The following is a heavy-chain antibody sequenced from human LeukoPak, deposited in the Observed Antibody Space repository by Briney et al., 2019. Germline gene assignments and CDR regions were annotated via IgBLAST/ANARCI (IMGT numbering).Heavy chain of an antibody. CDR1: GFTFSDYY. CDR2: ISSSGSTI. J-gene: IGHJ4*02. V-gene: IGHV3-11*04. Sequence: GGSLRLSCAASGFTFSDYYMSWIRQAPGKGLEWVSYISSSGSTIYYADSVKGRFTISRDNAKNSLYLQMNSLRAEDTAVYYCAREVDYDSSGYYPPLDYWGQGTLVTVSS. CDR3: AREVDYDSSGYYPPLDY. D-gene: IGHD3-22*01.